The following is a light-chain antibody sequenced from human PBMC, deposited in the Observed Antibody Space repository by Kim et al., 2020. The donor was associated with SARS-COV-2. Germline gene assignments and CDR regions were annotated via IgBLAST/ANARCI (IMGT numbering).Light chain of an antibody. J-gene: IGKJ1*01. V-gene: IGKV1-6*01. CDR3: VQDYNYPRT. Sequence: ASVGDGVTITCRASQGIRNDLAWYQHRPGRAPKLLIYAASSLQSGVPSRFSGSGSGTDFTLTISSLQPEDFATYYCVQDYNYPRTFGQGTKVDIK. CDR2: AAS. CDR1: QGIRND.